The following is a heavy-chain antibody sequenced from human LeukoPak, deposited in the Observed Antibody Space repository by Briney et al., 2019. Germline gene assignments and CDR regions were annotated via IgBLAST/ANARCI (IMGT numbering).Heavy chain of an antibody. CDR3: ARALHDDSSGYPFDY. CDR1: GYTSTSYG. Sequence: ASVTVSCKASGYTSTSYGISWVRQAPGQGLEWMGWISAYNGNTNYAQKLQGRVTMTTDTSTSTAYMELRSLRSDDTAVYYCARALHDDSSGYPFDYWGQGTLVTVSS. V-gene: IGHV1-18*01. D-gene: IGHD3-22*01. CDR2: ISAYNGNT. J-gene: IGHJ4*02.